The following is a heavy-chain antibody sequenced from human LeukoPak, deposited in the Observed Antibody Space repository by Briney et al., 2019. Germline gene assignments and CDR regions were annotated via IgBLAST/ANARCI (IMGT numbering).Heavy chain of an antibody. CDR3: AKVMPLYQLQWGLYDY. D-gene: IGHD2-2*01. CDR2: ISGSGGST. J-gene: IGHJ4*02. CDR1: GFTFSSYA. Sequence: GGSLRLSCAASGFTFSSYAMSWVRQAPGKGLEWVSAISGSGGSTYYADSVKGRFTISRDNAKNTLYLQMNSLRAEDTAVYYCAKVMPLYQLQWGLYDYWGQGTLVTVSS. V-gene: IGHV3-23*01.